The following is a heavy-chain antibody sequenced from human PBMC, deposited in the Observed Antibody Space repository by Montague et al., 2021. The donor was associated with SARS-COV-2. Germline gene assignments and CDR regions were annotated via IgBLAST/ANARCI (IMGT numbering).Heavy chain of an antibody. D-gene: IGHD1-26*01. CDR2: ITWNSGSI. Sequence: SLRLSCAASGFTFDDYAMHWVRQAPGKGLEWVSGITWNSGSIGYEDSVKGRFTISRDNAKNSLYLQMNSLRADDTAVYYCARPRSGSYYSDFDYWGQGTLVTVSS. CDR3: ARPRSGSYYSDFDY. J-gene: IGHJ4*02. CDR1: GFTFDDYA. V-gene: IGHV3-9*01.